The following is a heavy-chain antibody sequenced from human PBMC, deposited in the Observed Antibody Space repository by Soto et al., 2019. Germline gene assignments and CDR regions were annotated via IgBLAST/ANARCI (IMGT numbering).Heavy chain of an antibody. CDR2: FDPEDGET. CDR1: GYTLTELS. V-gene: IGHV1-24*01. Sequence: QVPLVQSGAEVKKPGASVKVSCKVSGYTLTELSMHWVRQAPGKGLEWMGGFDPEDGETIYAQKFQGRVTMTEDTSTDTAYMELSSLRSEDTAVYYCATGGLYCSGGSCYPYYFDYWGQGTLVTVSS. J-gene: IGHJ4*02. CDR3: ATGGLYCSGGSCYPYYFDY. D-gene: IGHD2-15*01.